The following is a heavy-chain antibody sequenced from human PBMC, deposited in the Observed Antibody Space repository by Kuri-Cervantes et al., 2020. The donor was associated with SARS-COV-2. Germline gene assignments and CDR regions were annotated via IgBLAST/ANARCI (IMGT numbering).Heavy chain of an antibody. J-gene: IGHJ6*03. CDR2: IWYDGSNK. D-gene: IGHD3-3*01. V-gene: IGHV3-33*01. CDR1: GFTFSSYG. CDR3: ARTSILGVVLSSFYYYHYMDV. Sequence: GGSLRLSCAASGFTFSSYGMHWVRQAPGKGLEWVAVIWYDGSNKYYADSVKGRFTISRDNSKNTLYLQMNSLRAEDTPVFYCARTSILGVVLSSFYYYHYMDVWGKGTTVTVSS.